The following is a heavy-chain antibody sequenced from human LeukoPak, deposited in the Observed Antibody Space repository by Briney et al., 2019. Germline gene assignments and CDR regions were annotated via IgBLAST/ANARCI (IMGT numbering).Heavy chain of an antibody. J-gene: IGHJ4*02. D-gene: IGHD3-3*01. CDR2: FGSTGNT. V-gene: IGHV3-23*05. Sequence: WXRQAPGXXXXXXSAFGSTGNTYYAASVKGRFTISRDNSKNTLYLQMNSLRAEDTALYYCAKRSLWSSPPTVYFEFWGQGTLVTVSS. CDR3: AKRSLWSSPPTVYFEF.